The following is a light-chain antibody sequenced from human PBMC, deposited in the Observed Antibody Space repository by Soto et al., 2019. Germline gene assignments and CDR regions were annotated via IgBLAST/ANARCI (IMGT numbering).Light chain of an antibody. J-gene: IGKJ2*01. CDR2: GAS. CDR1: ESLSTY. V-gene: IGKV3-15*01. Sequence: EIVMTQSPATLSVSPGERFTVSCRASESLSTYLAWYQQKPGQAPRLLIYGASTKATGIPARFSGSGSATDFTLAISSLQSEDFAVYYCQSYNDWPFTFGQGTKPEI. CDR3: QSYNDWPFT.